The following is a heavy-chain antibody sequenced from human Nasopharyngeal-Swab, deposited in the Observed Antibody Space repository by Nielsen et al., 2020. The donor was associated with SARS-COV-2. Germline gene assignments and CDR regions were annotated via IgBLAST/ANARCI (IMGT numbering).Heavy chain of an antibody. J-gene: IGHJ5*02. CDR3: AKEGATGWFDP. CDR1: GVSITSQY. V-gene: IGHV4-59*11. CDR2: ISHNSGT. Sequence: SETLSLTCTVSGVSITSQYWSWIRQPPGKGLEWIGYISHNSGTSYNPSRKSRVTMFMDTSKNQFSLRLRSVTAADTAVYYCAKEGATGWFDPWGQGTLVTVSS.